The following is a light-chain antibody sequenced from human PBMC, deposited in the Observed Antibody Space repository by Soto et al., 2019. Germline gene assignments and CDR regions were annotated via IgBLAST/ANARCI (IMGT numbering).Light chain of an antibody. J-gene: IGKJ1*01. CDR2: WAS. CDR3: QRFFHTPT. Sequence: IVMTQSPDFLSVSLGERATINCRANQSVLFISNNKNFLAWYQHKPGQPPKLFLNWASTRESGVPDRFSGSGTGTDFTLIISCLHAEDVAVYYCQRFFHTPTFGQGTKVEI. V-gene: IGKV4-1*01. CDR1: QSVLFISNNKNF.